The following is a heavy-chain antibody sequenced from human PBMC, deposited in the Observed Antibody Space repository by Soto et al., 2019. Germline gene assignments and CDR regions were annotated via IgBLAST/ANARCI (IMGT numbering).Heavy chain of an antibody. CDR2: IRRKANSYTT. V-gene: IGHV3-72*01. CDR3: AMLGGWSGGSNDMDV. Sequence: EVQLVESGGALFQPEGSLKPSGAPSGPILSTNNMNGVARPPGRGLGWVGRIRRKANSYTTEYAASVKGRFTISRDDSKNSLYLQMNSLKTEDTAVYYCAMLGGWSGGSNDMDVWGQGTTVTVSS. J-gene: IGHJ6*02. D-gene: IGHD6-19*01. CDR1: GPILSTNN.